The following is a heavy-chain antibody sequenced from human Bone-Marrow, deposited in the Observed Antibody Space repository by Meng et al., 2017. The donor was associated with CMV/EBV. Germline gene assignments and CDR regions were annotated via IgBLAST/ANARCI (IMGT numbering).Heavy chain of an antibody. CDR3: ARIVGATTRWYYYYGMDV. CDR1: GGSVSSGSYY. V-gene: IGHV4-39*07. CDR2: INHSGST. J-gene: IGHJ6*02. D-gene: IGHD1-26*01. Sequence: SETLSLTCTVSGGSVSSGSYYWSWIRQPPGKGLEWIGEINHSGSTNYNPSLKSRVTISVDTSKNQFSLKLSSVTAADTAVYYCARIVGATTRWYYYYGMDVWGQGTTVTVSS.